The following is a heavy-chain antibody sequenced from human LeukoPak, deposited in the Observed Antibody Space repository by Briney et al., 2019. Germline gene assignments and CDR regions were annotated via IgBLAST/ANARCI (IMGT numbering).Heavy chain of an antibody. V-gene: IGHV3-30*03. CDR2: ISYDGSNK. D-gene: IGHD6-13*01. Sequence: GGSLRLSCAASGFTFSSYGMHWVRQAPGKGLEWVAVISYDGSNKYYADSVKGRFTISRDNAKNSLYLQMNSLRAEDTAVYYCARDRLSVGQQPADYWGQGTLVTVSS. J-gene: IGHJ4*02. CDR1: GFTFSSYG. CDR3: ARDRLSVGQQPADY.